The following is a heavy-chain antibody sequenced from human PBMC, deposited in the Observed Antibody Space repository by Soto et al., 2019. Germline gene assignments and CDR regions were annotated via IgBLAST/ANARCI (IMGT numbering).Heavy chain of an antibody. CDR1: GGTFSSYA. V-gene: IGHV1-69*06. CDR3: ARGSAIMTWFDP. Sequence: SVKFSCKASGGTFSSYAISWVRHAPGQGLEWMGGIIPIFGTANYAQKFQGRVTITADKSTSTAYMELSSLRSEDTAVYYCARGSAIMTWFDPWGQGTLVTVPS. D-gene: IGHD2-2*02. J-gene: IGHJ5*02. CDR2: IIPIFGTA.